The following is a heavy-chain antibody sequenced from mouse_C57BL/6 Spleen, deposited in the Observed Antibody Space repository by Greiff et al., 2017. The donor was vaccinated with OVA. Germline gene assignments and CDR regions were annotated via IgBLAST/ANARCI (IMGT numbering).Heavy chain of an antibody. CDR1: GFTFSSYA. CDR2: ISDGGSYT. CDR3: ARVMVTAGYYFDD. Sequence: EVQGVESGGGLVKPGGSLKLSCAASGFTFSSYAMSWARQTPEKRLEWVATISDGGSYTYYPDNVKGRFTITRDNAKNNLYLQMSHLKSEDTAMYYCARVMVTAGYYFDDWGQGTTLTVSS. D-gene: IGHD2-2*01. J-gene: IGHJ2*01. V-gene: IGHV5-4*01.